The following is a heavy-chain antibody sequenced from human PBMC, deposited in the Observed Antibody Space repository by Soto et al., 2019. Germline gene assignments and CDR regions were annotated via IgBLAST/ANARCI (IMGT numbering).Heavy chain of an antibody. Sequence: QVQLVESGGGVVQPGRSLRLSCAASGFTFSSYGMHWVRQAPGKGLEWVAVIWNDGNNRYYADSVKGRFIISRDNSQNTLYMQMNSLRAEDTAVYYCARPTYGGGYYYGMDVWGQGTMVTVSS. CDR2: IWNDGNNR. V-gene: IGHV3-33*01. CDR1: GFTFSSYG. J-gene: IGHJ6*02. CDR3: ARPTYGGGYYYGMDV. D-gene: IGHD4-17*01.